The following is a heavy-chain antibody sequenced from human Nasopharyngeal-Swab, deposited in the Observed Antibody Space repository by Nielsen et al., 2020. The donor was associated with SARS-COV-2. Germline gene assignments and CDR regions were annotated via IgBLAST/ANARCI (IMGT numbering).Heavy chain of an antibody. J-gene: IGHJ5*02. Sequence: GESLKISCAASGFTFSSYAMHWVRQAPGKGLVWVALISYDGSNKYYADSVKGRFTISRDNAKNSLFLQMNSLRVEDTAVYYCARDYASGAYASSPWGQGTLVTVSS. CDR1: GFTFSSYA. D-gene: IGHD3-10*01. CDR3: ARDYASGAYASSP. V-gene: IGHV3-30-3*01. CDR2: ISYDGSNK.